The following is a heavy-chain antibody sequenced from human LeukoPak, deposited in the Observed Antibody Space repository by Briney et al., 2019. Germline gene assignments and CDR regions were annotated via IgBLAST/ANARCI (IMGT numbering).Heavy chain of an antibody. D-gene: IGHD3-10*01. CDR1: GGSISSSSYY. CDR3: ARDISSGELYPDAFDI. J-gene: IGHJ3*02. CDR2: IYYSGST. Sequence: SSETLSLTCTVSGGSISSSSYYWGWIRQPPGKGLEWIGSIYYSGSTYYNPSLKSRVTISVDTSKNQFSLKLSSVTAADTAVYYCARDISSGELYPDAFDIWGQGTMVTVSS. V-gene: IGHV4-39*07.